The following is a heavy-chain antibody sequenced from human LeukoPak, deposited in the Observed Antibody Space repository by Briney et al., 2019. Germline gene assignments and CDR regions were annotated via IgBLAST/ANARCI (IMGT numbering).Heavy chain of an antibody. J-gene: IGHJ2*01. CDR2: ISGRGEST. V-gene: IGHV3-23*01. Sequence: GGSLRLSCAASGIVFTDYAMTWVRQAPGKGLEWVSTISGRGESTFSADSVKGRFTTSRDNSRSTHYLQMNSLSLEDTALYYCAKGGHFSFFDVWGRGTLVTVSS. CDR1: GIVFTDYA. CDR3: AKGGHFSFFDV.